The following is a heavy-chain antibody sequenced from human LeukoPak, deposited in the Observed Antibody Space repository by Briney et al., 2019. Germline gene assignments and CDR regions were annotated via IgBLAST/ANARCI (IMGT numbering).Heavy chain of an antibody. CDR2: IYSGGST. J-gene: IGHJ6*02. Sequence: GGSLRLSCAASGLSVSSNYMSWVRQAPGKGLEWVSVIYSGGSTYYADSVKGRLTISIHNSKNTLSLQMNSLRAEHTPVCFCAGWGGSVSYTDEYYYYYGMDACGPRD. CDR1: GLSVSSNY. CDR3: AGWGGSVSYTDEYYYYYGMDA. V-gene: IGHV3-53*04. D-gene: IGHD3-10*01.